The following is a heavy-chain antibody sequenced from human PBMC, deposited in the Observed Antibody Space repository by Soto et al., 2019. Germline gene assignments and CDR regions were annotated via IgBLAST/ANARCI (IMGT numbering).Heavy chain of an antibody. Sequence: GGSLRLSCAASGFTFSSYGMHWVRQAPGKGLEWVAVIWYDGSNKYYADSVKGRFTISRDNSKNTLYLQMNSLRAEDTAVYYCAREIAVAGTITRNYYYYGMDVWGQGTTVTVSS. J-gene: IGHJ6*02. D-gene: IGHD6-19*01. CDR3: AREIAVAGTITRNYYYYGMDV. CDR1: GFTFSSYG. V-gene: IGHV3-33*01. CDR2: IWYDGSNK.